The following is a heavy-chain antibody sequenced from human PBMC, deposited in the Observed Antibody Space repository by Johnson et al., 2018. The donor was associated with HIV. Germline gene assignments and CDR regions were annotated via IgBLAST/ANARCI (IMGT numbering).Heavy chain of an antibody. V-gene: IGHV3-20*04. J-gene: IGHJ3*01. Sequence: VQLVESGGGVVRPGGSLRLSCAASGFTFGDYGMRWVRQAPGKGLEWVSGINWNGGSTGYADSVKGRFTISRDNAKNSLYLQMSSLRAEDRAMYYCAIPYCLVSGTDRWGQGTMVTVSS. CDR3: AIPYCLVSGTDR. CDR2: INWNGGST. D-gene: IGHD3-3*01. CDR1: GFTFGDYG.